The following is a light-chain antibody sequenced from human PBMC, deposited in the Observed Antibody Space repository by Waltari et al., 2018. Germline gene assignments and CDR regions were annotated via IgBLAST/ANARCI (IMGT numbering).Light chain of an antibody. CDR2: DAS. J-gene: IGKJ3*01. Sequence: ILLTQPPATLSLSTGESAPLSLRASQRVSSYLPWYQQKPGPAPCLLIYDASNRATGIPAMFSGSESETYFTLTISSVGPEDFAVYYCQQRRTFGPGTKVDIK. CDR3: QQRRT. CDR1: QRVSSY. V-gene: IGKV3-11*01.